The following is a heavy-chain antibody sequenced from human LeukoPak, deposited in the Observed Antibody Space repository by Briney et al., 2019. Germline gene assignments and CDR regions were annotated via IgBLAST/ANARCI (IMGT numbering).Heavy chain of an antibody. V-gene: IGHV1-2*02. CDR3: ARDGKWNYHDFDP. CDR1: GYTFTGHY. CDR2: INPNTGGT. J-gene: IGHJ5*02. Sequence: GASVKVSCKASGYTFTGHYMHWVRQAPGQGLEWMGWINPNTGGTNYAQRFQGRVTMTRDTSINTAYMELSRLTSDDTAVYFCARDGKWNYHDFDPWGQGTLVTVSS. D-gene: IGHD1-7*01.